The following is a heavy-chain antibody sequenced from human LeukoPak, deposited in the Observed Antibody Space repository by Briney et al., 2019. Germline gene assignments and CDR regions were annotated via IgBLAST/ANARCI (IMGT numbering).Heavy chain of an antibody. CDR1: GFTVSSNY. V-gene: IGHV3-53*01. CDR3: ARGPGARYNWNSVVPEDY. Sequence: GGSLRLSCAASGFTVSSNYMSWVRQAPGKGLEWVSVIYSGGSTYYADSVKGRFTISRDNSKNTLYLQMNSLRAEDTAVYYCARGPGARYNWNSVVPEDYWGQGTLVTVSS. J-gene: IGHJ4*02. CDR2: IYSGGST. D-gene: IGHD1-7*01.